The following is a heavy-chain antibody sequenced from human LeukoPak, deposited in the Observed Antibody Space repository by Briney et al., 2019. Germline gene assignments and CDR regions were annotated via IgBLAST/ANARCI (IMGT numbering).Heavy chain of an antibody. CDR2: INHSGST. CDR3: ARGRVNFGY. CDR1: GGSFSGYY. Sequence: SETLSLTCAVSGGSFSGYYWSWIRQPPGKGLEWIGEINHSGSTNYNPSLKSRVTISVDTSKNQFSLKLSSVTAADTAVYYCARGRVNFGYWGQGTLVTVSS. V-gene: IGHV4-34*01. J-gene: IGHJ4*02.